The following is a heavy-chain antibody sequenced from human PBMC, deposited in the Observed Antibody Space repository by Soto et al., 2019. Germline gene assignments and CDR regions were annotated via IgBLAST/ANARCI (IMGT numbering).Heavy chain of an antibody. CDR2: INSDGSTI. CDR1: GYTFSPFW. D-gene: IGHD3-10*01. V-gene: IGHV3-74*01. Sequence: EVQLVESGGGLVQPGESLRLSCAASGYTFSPFWMHWVRQAPGKGLVWVSHINSDGSTIVYADSVKGGFTISRDNAKNTLYLQMNSLKAEDTAVYYCVRDRGYPDSFDVWGRGTMVTVSS. J-gene: IGHJ3*01. CDR3: VRDRGYPDSFDV.